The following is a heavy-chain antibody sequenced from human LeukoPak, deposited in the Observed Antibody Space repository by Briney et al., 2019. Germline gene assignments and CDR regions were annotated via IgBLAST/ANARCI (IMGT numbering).Heavy chain of an antibody. CDR3: AISQGISSGPPSLDY. V-gene: IGHV4-59*01. CDR2: IYYSGST. D-gene: IGHD3-22*01. J-gene: IGHJ4*02. CDR1: GGSISSYY. Sequence: SETLSLTCTVSGGSISSYYWNWIRQPPGKGLEWIGYIYYSGSTNYNPSLKSRVTISVDTSKNQFSLKLSSVTAADTAVYYCAISQGISSGPPSLDYRGQGTLVTVSS.